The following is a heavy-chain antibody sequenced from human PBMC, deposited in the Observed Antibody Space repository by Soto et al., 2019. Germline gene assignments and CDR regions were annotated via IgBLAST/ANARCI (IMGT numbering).Heavy chain of an antibody. Sequence: GGSLRLSCAASGFTFSNSSMNWVRQSPGKGLEWVSSISGSGSYIYYADSLKGRFTISRDNAKNSLYLQMSSLRAEDTAVYYCARDRCSGVSCWFDPWGQGTLVTVSS. CDR1: GFTFSNSS. CDR2: ISGSGSYI. CDR3: ARDRCSGVSCWFDP. J-gene: IGHJ5*02. D-gene: IGHD2-15*01. V-gene: IGHV3-21*01.